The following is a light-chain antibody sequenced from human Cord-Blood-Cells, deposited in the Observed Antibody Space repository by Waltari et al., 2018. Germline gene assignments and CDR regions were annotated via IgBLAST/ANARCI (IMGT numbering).Light chain of an antibody. Sequence: QSALTQPASVSGSPGQSITISSTGTRSDVGGYNYVSWYQQHPGKAPKLMIYDVSKRPSGVSNRFSGSKSGNTASLTISGLQAEDEADYYCSSYTSSSTSVFGGGTKLTVL. V-gene: IGLV2-14*01. J-gene: IGLJ3*02. CDR1: RSDVGGYNY. CDR2: DVS. CDR3: SSYTSSSTSV.